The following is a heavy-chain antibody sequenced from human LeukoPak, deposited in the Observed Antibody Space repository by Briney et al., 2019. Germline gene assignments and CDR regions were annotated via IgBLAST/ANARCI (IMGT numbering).Heavy chain of an antibody. D-gene: IGHD2-2*01. CDR1: GYSFIGHY. Sequence: ASVKVSCKASGYSFIGHYIRWVRQAPGQGLEWLGWINPNSGGTNYAQKFQGRVTMTRDTSISTAYMELSSLRSDDPAVYYCARDTSSSSRYGMDVWGQGTTVTVSS. CDR2: INPNSGGT. CDR3: ARDTSSSSRYGMDV. J-gene: IGHJ6*02. V-gene: IGHV1-2*02.